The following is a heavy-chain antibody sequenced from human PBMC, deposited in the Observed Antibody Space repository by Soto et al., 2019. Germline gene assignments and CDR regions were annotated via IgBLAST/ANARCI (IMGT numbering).Heavy chain of an antibody. J-gene: IGHJ6*02. V-gene: IGHV1-69*13. CDR2: IIPIFGTA. Sequence: SVKVSCKASGGTFSSYAISWVRQAPGQGLEWIGGIIPIFGTANYAQKFQGRVTITADESTSTAYMELSSLRSEDTAVYYCASPGIAVAVVYGMDVWGQGTTVTVSS. D-gene: IGHD6-19*01. CDR1: GGTFSSYA. CDR3: ASPGIAVAVVYGMDV.